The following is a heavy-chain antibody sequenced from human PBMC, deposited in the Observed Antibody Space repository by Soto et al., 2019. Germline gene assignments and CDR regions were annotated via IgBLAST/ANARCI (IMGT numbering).Heavy chain of an antibody. J-gene: IGHJ6*02. Sequence: GGSLRLSCAPSGFTFSTYSMHWVRQAPGKGLEWVSSIGTRSDIYYADSVKGRFTISRDNAKNSLSLQMNSLRAEDTGVYYCAREETAWPLAYGLDVWGQGTTVTVSS. D-gene: IGHD2-21*02. V-gene: IGHV3-21*01. CDR3: AREETAWPLAYGLDV. CDR2: IGTRSDI. CDR1: GFTFSTYS.